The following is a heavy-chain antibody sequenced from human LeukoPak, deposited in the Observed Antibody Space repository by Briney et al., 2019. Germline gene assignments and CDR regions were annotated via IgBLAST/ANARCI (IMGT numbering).Heavy chain of an antibody. V-gene: IGHV1-2*02. CDR2: INSDSGGT. D-gene: IGHD4-17*01. J-gene: IGHJ4*02. CDR1: GYTFTGYY. Sequence: ASVTVSFKASGYTFTGYYIDWVRPAPGQGLEWMGWINSDSGGTNYAQKFQGRVTMTRDTSTSTAYMELSSLRSDDTAFYYCARDTITVTTPYFDYWGQGTLVTVPS. CDR3: ARDTITVTTPYFDY.